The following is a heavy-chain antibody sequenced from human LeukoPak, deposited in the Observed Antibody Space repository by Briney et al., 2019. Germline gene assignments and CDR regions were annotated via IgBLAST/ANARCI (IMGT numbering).Heavy chain of an antibody. CDR1: GGSINSSSYY. Sequence: SETLSLTCTVSGGSINSSSYYWGWIRQPPGEALEWIGSIYHSGYTYYNPSLKSRVTISVDTSKSQFSLKLSSVTAADTAVYYCARSSMFRGVTVDYWGQGTLATVSS. CDR3: ARSSMFRGVTVDY. V-gene: IGHV4-39*01. D-gene: IGHD3-10*01. CDR2: IYHSGYT. J-gene: IGHJ4*02.